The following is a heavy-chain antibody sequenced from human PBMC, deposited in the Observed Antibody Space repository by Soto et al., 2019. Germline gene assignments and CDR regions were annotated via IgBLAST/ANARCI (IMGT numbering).Heavy chain of an antibody. D-gene: IGHD7-27*01. V-gene: IGHV3-23*01. CDR1: GFTFSSHA. CDR2: VSGGGTTT. Sequence: GGSLRLSCAASGFTFSSHAISWVRQAPGKGLEWVSSVSGGGTTTFYAESVKGRFTISRDKSKNTLYLQMNSLRADDTAVYYCARGGGATGAWFGRKFDSWGQGTQVTVSS. CDR3: ARGGGATGAWFGRKFDS. J-gene: IGHJ4*02.